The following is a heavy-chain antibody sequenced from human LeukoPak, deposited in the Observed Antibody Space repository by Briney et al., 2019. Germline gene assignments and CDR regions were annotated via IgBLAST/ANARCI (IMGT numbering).Heavy chain of an antibody. CDR3: ARYYGGNTFDI. Sequence: GAALKISYKASGSSFTDYWIGGGRPMAGKGEGWVGIIYPGDSDTRESTSFEGEVTISADKSISTAYLQWSSLKASDTAMYYCARYYGGNTFDIWGQGTMVTVSS. CDR1: GSSFTDYW. J-gene: IGHJ3*02. V-gene: IGHV5-51*01. D-gene: IGHD3-10*01. CDR2: IYPGDSDT.